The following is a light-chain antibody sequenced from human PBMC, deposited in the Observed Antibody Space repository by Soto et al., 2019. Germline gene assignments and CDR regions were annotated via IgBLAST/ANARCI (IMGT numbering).Light chain of an antibody. CDR1: SSDVGNYNL. Sequence: QSALTQPASVSGSPGQSITISCTGTSSDVGNYNLVSWYQQHPVKAPKLMIYEGSKRPSGVSNRFSGSKSGNTASLTISGLQAEDEADYYCSSYTDSSTLGLYVFGTGTKVTVL. CDR3: SSYTDSSTLGLYV. J-gene: IGLJ1*01. V-gene: IGLV2-14*02. CDR2: EGS.